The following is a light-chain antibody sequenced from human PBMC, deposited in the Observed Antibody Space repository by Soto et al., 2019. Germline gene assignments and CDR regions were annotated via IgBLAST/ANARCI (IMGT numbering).Light chain of an antibody. Sequence: QSALTQPASVSGSPGQSITISCTGTSSDVGTYNLVSWYQQNPGKAPKLMIFEVSKRPSGVSNRFSGSKSGNTASLTISGLQAEDEADYDCCSYAGTSTFVVFGGGTKLTVL. CDR2: EVS. J-gene: IGLJ3*02. CDR1: SSDVGTYNL. V-gene: IGLV2-23*02. CDR3: CSYAGTSTFVV.